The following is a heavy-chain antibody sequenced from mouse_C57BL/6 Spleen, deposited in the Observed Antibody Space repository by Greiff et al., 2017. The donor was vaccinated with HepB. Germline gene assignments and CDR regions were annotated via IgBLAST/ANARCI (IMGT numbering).Heavy chain of an antibody. CDR1: GFTFSNYG. D-gene: IGHD2-3*01. V-gene: IGHV5-17*01. J-gene: IGHJ2*01. CDR3: ARDDLFSFFDY. Sequence: EVQVVESGGVLVKPGGSLKLSCAASGFTFSNYGMHWVRQAPGKGLEWVAYISRGSSAIYYADTVKGRFTISRDNAQNTLFLQMTSLSSEDTAIYYWARDDLFSFFDYWGQGTTLTVSS. CDR2: ISRGSSAI.